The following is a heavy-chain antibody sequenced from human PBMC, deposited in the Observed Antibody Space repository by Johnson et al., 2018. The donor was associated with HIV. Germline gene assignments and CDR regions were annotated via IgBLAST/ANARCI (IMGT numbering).Heavy chain of an antibody. J-gene: IGHJ3*02. CDR1: GFSFSDYY. CDR3: ARLPSWRGAFDI. V-gene: IGHV3-11*01. Sequence: QVQLVESGGGLVKPGGSLRLSCAASGFSFSDYYLSWFRQAPGKGLEWVSYISSTATNIDYADSVKGRFTISRDNSQNTLYLQMNSLRAEDTAVYYCARLPSWRGAFDIWGQGTMVTVSS. CDR2: ISSTATNI. D-gene: IGHD3-10*01.